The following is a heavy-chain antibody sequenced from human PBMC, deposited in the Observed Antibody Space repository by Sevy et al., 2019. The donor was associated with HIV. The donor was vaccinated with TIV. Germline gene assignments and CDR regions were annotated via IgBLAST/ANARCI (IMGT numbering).Heavy chain of an antibody. V-gene: IGHV3-23*01. CDR3: AKAIGGYYDFWSGYYSAYYYYGMDV. CDR2: ISGSGGST. J-gene: IGHJ6*02. Sequence: GGSLRLSCAASGFTFSSYAMSWVRQAPGKGLEWVSAISGSGGSTYYADSVKGRFTISRDNSKNTLYLKMNSLRAEDTAVYYCAKAIGGYYDFWSGYYSAYYYYGMDVWGQGTTVTVSS. D-gene: IGHD3-3*01. CDR1: GFTFSSYA.